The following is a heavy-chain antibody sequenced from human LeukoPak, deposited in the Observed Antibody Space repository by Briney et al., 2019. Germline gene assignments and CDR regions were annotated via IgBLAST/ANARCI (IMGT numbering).Heavy chain of an antibody. Sequence: WASAKVSCKASGGTFSSYASSPVRPAPGQRLEWVGGIIPIFGTANYAQKFQGRVTITADKSTSTAYMELSSLRSEDTAVYYCARDLSLENNGCWGEGPLVTVSS. D-gene: IGHD2-8*01. CDR1: GGTFSSYA. CDR3: ARDLSLENNGC. J-gene: IGHJ4*02. CDR2: IIPIFGTA. V-gene: IGHV1-69*06.